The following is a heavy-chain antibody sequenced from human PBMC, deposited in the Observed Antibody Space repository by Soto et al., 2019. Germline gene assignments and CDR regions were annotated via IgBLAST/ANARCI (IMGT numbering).Heavy chain of an antibody. Sequence: PGKGLEWIGYIYYSGSPNYNPSLKSRVTISVDTSKNQFSLKLSSVTAADTAVYYCARDFFFFQAEDGIRDL. J-gene: IGHJ2*01. D-gene: IGHD2-21*01. CDR2: IYYSGSP. V-gene: IGHV4-59*01. CDR3: ARDFFFFQAEDGIRDL.